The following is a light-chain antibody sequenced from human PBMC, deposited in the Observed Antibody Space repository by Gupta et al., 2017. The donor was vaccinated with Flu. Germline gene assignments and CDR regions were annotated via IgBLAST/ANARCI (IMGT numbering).Light chain of an antibody. Sequence: QSALTQPASVSGSPGQSITISCTGLSSDIGTYNFVSWYQQYTGKVPKLMIYEVRKRPSGVANRFSGSKSGNTASLTISGRQDEDEADYYCCSDAGASTSVFGTGTKVTVL. CDR3: CSDAGASTSV. CDR2: EVR. CDR1: SSDIGTYNF. J-gene: IGLJ1*01. V-gene: IGLV2-23*02.